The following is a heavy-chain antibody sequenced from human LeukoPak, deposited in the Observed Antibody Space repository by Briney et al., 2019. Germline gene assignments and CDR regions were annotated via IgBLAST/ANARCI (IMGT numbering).Heavy chain of an antibody. D-gene: IGHD1-7*01. CDR3: ARSYNWNYGAMDV. CDR2: IRSKAYGGTT. CDR1: GFTFGDYA. Sequence: PGRSLRLSCTASGFTFGDYAMSWVRQAPGKGLEWVGFIRSKAYGGTTEYAASVKGRFTISRDDSKSIAYLQMNSLKTEDTAVYYCARSYNWNYGAMDVWGQGTTVTVSS. V-gene: IGHV3-49*04. J-gene: IGHJ6*02.